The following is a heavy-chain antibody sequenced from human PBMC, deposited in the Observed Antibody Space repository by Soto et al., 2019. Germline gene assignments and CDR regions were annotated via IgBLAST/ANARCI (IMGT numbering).Heavy chain of an antibody. CDR2: VDGSDGST. J-gene: IGHJ3*02. CDR1: GFNFSSYA. Sequence: PVGSLRLPCTASGFNFSSYAMPWARQAPGKGLELVSTVDGSDGSTSFADSVKGRFTMSGDNSKNTLYLELSSLRSEDTAVYYCAREKGDSSSWSPHDAFDIWGQGTMVTVS. CDR3: AREKGDSSSWSPHDAFDI. V-gene: IGHV3-23*01. D-gene: IGHD6-13*01.